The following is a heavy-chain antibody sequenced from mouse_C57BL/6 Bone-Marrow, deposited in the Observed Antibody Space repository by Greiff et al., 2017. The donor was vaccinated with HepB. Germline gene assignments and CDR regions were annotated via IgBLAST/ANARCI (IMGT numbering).Heavy chain of an antibody. CDR2: VYPYNGGT. Sequence: EVQLQQSGPVLVKPGPSVKISCKASGFSFTDYYMHWVKQSHGKSLEWIGLVYPYNGGTSYNQKFKGKATLTVDTSSSTAYMELNSLTSEDSAVYYCAIYYYGSRGYFDVWGTGTTVTVSS. CDR3: AIYYYGSRGYFDV. V-gene: IGHV1-36*01. CDR1: GFSFTDYY. J-gene: IGHJ1*03. D-gene: IGHD1-1*01.